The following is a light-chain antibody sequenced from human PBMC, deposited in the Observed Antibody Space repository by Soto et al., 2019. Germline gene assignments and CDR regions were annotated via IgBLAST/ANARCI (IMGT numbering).Light chain of an antibody. V-gene: IGKV3-20*01. CDR2: GAS. CDR1: RSVSSTY. J-gene: IGKJ4*01. CDR3: HQYDNSPLT. Sequence: EVGLTQSPGTLALSPGERATLSCRASRSVSSTYLAWYQQKPGQAPRLLIVGASSRATGIPDRFSGGGSGTDFTLTISRLEPEDFALYYCHQYDNSPLTFGGGTKVDIK.